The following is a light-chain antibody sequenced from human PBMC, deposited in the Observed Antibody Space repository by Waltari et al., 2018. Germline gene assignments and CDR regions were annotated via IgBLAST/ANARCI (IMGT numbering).Light chain of an antibody. Sequence: DIVMTQSPLSLPVNPGEPASLPCTSSETLLHSNGYLYLNWYLQRPGQSPQLLIYLTSNRSSGVPDRLSGSGSSTYFTLKISRVEADDLGIYYCMQTLKVPYTFGQGTNLEIK. CDR3: MQTLKVPYT. J-gene: IGKJ2*01. CDR2: LTS. CDR1: ETLLHSNGYLY. V-gene: IGKV2-28*01.